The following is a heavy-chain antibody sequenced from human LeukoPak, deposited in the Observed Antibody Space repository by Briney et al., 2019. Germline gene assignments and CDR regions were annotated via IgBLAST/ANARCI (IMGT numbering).Heavy chain of an antibody. CDR2: IYSGGQT. J-gene: IGHJ4*02. Sequence: PGGSLRLSCAASGFTFSINYMSWVRQAPGKGLGWVSVIYSGGQTYYADSVKGRFTISRDNSKNTLYLQMNSLRAEDTAVYYCARGFRDSSGWYHFDYWGQGTLVTVSS. CDR1: GFTFSINY. D-gene: IGHD6-19*01. CDR3: ARGFRDSSGWYHFDY. V-gene: IGHV3-53*01.